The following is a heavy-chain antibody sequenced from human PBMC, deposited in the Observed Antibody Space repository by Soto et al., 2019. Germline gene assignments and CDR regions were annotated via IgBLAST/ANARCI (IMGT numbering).Heavy chain of an antibody. CDR2: IWYDGSNK. V-gene: IGHV3-33*01. Sequence: GGSLRLSCAGSGFTFSSYGMHWVRQAPGKGLEWVAVIWYDGSNKYYADSVRGRFAISRDDAKNSVFLQMSGLRDEDTGVYYCTRDGGRAYDMDVWGQGTTVTVSS. J-gene: IGHJ6*02. CDR1: GFTFSSYG. D-gene: IGHD3-16*01. CDR3: TRDGGRAYDMDV.